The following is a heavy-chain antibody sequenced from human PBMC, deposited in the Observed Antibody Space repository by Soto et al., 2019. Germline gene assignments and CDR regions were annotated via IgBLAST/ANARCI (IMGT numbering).Heavy chain of an antibody. CDR2: IMPMFGTP. Sequence: AVKVSCKASGGTFSKYSISWVRQAPGQGLEWMGGIMPMFGTPNYARKFEGRVTITADESTSTTYMELSSLRSEDTAVYYCARQFDYDISGYYYAYWGQGTLVTVSS. V-gene: IGHV1-69*13. D-gene: IGHD3-22*01. CDR1: GGTFSKYS. J-gene: IGHJ4*02. CDR3: ARQFDYDISGYYYAY.